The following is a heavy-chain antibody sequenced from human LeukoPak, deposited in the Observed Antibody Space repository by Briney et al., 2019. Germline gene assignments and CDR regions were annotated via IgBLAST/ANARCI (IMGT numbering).Heavy chain of an antibody. CDR1: GYSLTELS. J-gene: IGHJ4*02. Sequence: ASVTVSCKVSGYSLTELSMHWVRQAPGKGLEWMGGFDPEDGETIYAQKFQGRVTMTEDTSTDTAYMELSRLRSDDTAVYYCARDYQYCSSTSCYPNFDYWGQGTLVTVSS. CDR2: FDPEDGET. D-gene: IGHD2-2*01. CDR3: ARDYQYCSSTSCYPNFDY. V-gene: IGHV1-24*01.